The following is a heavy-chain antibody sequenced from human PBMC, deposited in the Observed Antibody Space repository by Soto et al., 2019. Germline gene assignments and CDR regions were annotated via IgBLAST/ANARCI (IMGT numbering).Heavy chain of an antibody. CDR2: IVPSVDTS. Sequence: QVQLVQSGAEVRQPASSVKVSCKTSGGTFSSYAISWVRQAPGQGLEWMGGIVPSVDTSTYAQKFQGRVSITADESTSTVYMELSSLRSDDTAVYYCVRVVAIPGYPDNWGQGTLLTVST. CDR1: GGTFSSYA. D-gene: IGHD5-12*01. V-gene: IGHV1-69*12. CDR3: VRVVAIPGYPDN. J-gene: IGHJ4*02.